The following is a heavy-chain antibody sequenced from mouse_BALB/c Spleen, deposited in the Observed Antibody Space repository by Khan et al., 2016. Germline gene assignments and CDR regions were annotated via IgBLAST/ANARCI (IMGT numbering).Heavy chain of an antibody. Sequence: EVQLQESGPGLVKPSQSLSLTCTVTGYSITSDYAWNWIRQFPGNTLEWMGYITYSGSTSYNPSLKSRISITRDTSKNQFFLQLNSVTTEDTATXYCARYGSGYWYFDVWGAGTTVTVSS. CDR2: ITYSGST. J-gene: IGHJ1*01. D-gene: IGHD1-1*01. CDR1: GYSITSDYA. CDR3: ARYGSGYWYFDV. V-gene: IGHV3-2*02.